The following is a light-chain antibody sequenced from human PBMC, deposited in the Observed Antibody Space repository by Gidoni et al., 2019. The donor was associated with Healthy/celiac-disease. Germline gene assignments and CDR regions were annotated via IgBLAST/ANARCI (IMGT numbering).Light chain of an antibody. J-gene: IGKJ2*01. CDR3: QQSYSTPRYT. V-gene: IGKV1-39*01. CDR2: AAS. Sequence: DIQMTQSPSSLSASVGDRVTITCRASQSISSYLNWYQQKPGKAPNLLFYAASSLQSGVPSRFSGSGSGTDFTLTISSLQPEDFATYYCQQSYSTPRYTFGQGTKLEIK. CDR1: QSISSY.